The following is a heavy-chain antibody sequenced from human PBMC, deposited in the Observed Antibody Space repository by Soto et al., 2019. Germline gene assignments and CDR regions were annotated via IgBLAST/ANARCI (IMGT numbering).Heavy chain of an antibody. CDR2: ISGSGGAT. V-gene: IGHV3-23*01. CDR1: GFFFTTYA. CDR3: AKDAIMVSSSYNYFDY. J-gene: IGHJ4*02. D-gene: IGHD6-13*01. Sequence: EVQLLESGGGLVQPGGSPRLSCATSGFFFTTYAMNWVRQAPGKGLEWVSGISGSGGATSYADSVKGRFTISRDNSKNTVYLQMNSLRADDTAVYYCAKDAIMVSSSYNYFDYWGQGTLVTVSS.